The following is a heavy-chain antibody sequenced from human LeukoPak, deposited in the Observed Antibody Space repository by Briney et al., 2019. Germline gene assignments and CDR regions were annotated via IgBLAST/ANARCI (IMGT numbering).Heavy chain of an antibody. D-gene: IGHD1-26*01. Sequence: GGSLRLSCAASGFTFSSYAMSWVRQAPGKGLEWVSAISGSGGSTYYADSVKGRSTISRDNSKNTLYLQMNSLRAEDTAVYYCAKGGDSGSYADYYYYMDVWGKGTTVTVSS. CDR2: ISGSGGST. V-gene: IGHV3-23*01. CDR1: GFTFSSYA. J-gene: IGHJ6*03. CDR3: AKGGDSGSYADYYYYMDV.